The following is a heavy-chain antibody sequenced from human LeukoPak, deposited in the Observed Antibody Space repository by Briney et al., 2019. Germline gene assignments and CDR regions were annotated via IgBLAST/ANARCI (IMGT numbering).Heavy chain of an antibody. D-gene: IGHD5-24*01. CDR2: ISSSGSTI. CDR3: ARESGWLQLPAVFDY. CDR1: GFTFSDYY. V-gene: IGHV3-11*04. Sequence: GGSLRLSCAASGFTFSDYYMSWIRQAPGKGLEWVSYISSSGSTIYYADSVKGRFTISRDNAKNSLYLQMNSLRAEDTAVYYCARESGWLQLPAVFDYWGQGTLVTVSS. J-gene: IGHJ4*02.